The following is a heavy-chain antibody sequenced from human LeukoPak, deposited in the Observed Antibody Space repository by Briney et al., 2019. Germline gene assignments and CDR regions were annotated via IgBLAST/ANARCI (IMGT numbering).Heavy chain of an antibody. CDR3: AKLPVSYSSGWSNFDY. Sequence: GGSLRLSCAASGFTFSSYSMNWVRQAPGKGLEWVSGISYNGGSTYYADSVKGRFAIYRDNSKNTLFLQMNSLRAEDTAVYYCAKLPVSYSSGWSNFDYWGQGTLVTVSS. V-gene: IGHV3-23*01. D-gene: IGHD6-19*01. CDR2: ISYNGGST. J-gene: IGHJ4*02. CDR1: GFTFSSYS.